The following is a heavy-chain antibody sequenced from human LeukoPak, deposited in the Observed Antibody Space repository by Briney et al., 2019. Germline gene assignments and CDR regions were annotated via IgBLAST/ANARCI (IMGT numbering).Heavy chain of an antibody. CDR1: GYTFTGYF. V-gene: IGHV1-2*02. CDR2: INPNSGGT. CDR3: ARWLQQNYYYYMDV. Sequence: ASVKVSCKASGYTFTGYFIHWVRQAPGQGLEWMGWINPNSGGTNYAQKFQGRVTMTRDTSISTAYMELSRLRSDDTAVYYCARWLQQNYYYYMDVWGKGTTVTVSS. J-gene: IGHJ6*03. D-gene: IGHD5-24*01.